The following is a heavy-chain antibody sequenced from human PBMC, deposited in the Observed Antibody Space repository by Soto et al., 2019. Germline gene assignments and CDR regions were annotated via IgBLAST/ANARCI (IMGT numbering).Heavy chain of an antibody. CDR3: ARHGFYGDYSSNYFDP. CDR2: IYPSDSQT. J-gene: IGHJ5*02. CDR1: GYSFSNWW. V-gene: IGHV5-51*01. Sequence: GESLKISCKGSGYSFSNWWIAWVRQMPGKGLEYMGIIYPSDSQTRYSPSFQGQVTISADKSISTAYLQWSSLKASDTAIYYCARHGFYGDYSSNYFDPWGQGALVTVSS. D-gene: IGHD4-17*01.